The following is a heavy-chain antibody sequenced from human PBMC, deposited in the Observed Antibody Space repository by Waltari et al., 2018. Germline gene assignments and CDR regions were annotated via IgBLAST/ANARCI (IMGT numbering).Heavy chain of an antibody. CDR2: IIPIFGTA. CDR1: GGPFSSYA. CDR3: ARVIRRGSSYGMDV. D-gene: IGHD3-10*01. V-gene: IGHV1-69*15. J-gene: IGHJ6*02. Sequence: QVQLVQSGAEVKKPGSSGKVSCKASGGPFSSYAITWVRQAPGQGLEWMGRIIPIFGTANYAQKFQGRVTITADESTSTAYMELSSLRSEDTAVYYCARVIRRGSSYGMDVWGQGTTVTVSS.